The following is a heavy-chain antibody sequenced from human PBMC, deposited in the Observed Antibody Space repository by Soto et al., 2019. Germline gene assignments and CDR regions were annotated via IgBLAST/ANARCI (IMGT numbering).Heavy chain of an antibody. CDR1: GFAFSTHA. J-gene: IGHJ6*02. Sequence: GGSLRLSCAASGFAFSTHAMNWVRQAPGKGLAWVSSITPSGDNTYYADSVKGRFTISRDNFQNTLYVEMNRLRAEDTALYYCAKGRSYYYYDGVDVWGQGTTVTVSS. CDR3: AKGRSYYYYDGVDV. V-gene: IGHV3-23*01. CDR2: ITPSGDNT.